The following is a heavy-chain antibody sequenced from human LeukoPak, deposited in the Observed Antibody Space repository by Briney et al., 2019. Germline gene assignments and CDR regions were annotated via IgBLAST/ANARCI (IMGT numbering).Heavy chain of an antibody. CDR3: AKAVRYCSGGSCYELDYYYYGMDV. CDR2: ISGSGGST. J-gene: IGHJ6*02. V-gene: IGHV3-23*01. D-gene: IGHD2-15*01. Sequence: GGSLRLSCAASGFTFSSYAMSWVRQAPAKGLEWVSAISGSGGSTYYADSVKGRFTISRDNSKNTLYLQMNSLRAEDTAVYYCAKAVRYCSGGSCYELDYYYYGMDVWGQGTTVTVSS. CDR1: GFTFSSYA.